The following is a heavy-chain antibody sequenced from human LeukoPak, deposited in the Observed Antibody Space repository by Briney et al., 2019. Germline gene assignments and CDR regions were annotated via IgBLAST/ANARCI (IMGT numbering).Heavy chain of an antibody. V-gene: IGHV3-7*01. CDR1: EFSFSNNW. D-gene: IGHD5-18*01. J-gene: IGHJ4*02. CDR3: ATGENNYGTFEY. CDR2: IKRDGSEK. Sequence: LAGGSLRLSCVASEFSFSNNWMNWVRQAPGKGLEWVANIKRDGSEKYYVDSVKGRFTISRDNAKNSLYLQMKSLRAEDTAVYYCATGENNYGTFEYWGQGTLVTVSS.